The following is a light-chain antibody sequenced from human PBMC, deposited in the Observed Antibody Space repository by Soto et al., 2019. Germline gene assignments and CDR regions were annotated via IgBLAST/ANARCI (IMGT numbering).Light chain of an antibody. Sequence: QSALTQPASVSGSPGQSITISCTGTSSDIGRYNFVSWYQQHPGKAPKLLVYEVTNRPSGVSNRFSGSKSGNTDSLTIFGLQTEDEADYYCSSYTSVTTFVVFGTGTKVTVL. CDR1: SSDIGRYNF. CDR3: SSYTSVTTFVV. J-gene: IGLJ1*01. V-gene: IGLV2-14*01. CDR2: EVT.